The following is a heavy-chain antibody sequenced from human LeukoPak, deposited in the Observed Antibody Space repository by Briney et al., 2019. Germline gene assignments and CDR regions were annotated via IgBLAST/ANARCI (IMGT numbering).Heavy chain of an antibody. CDR2: IIPIFGTA. CDR3: ARADLNSYGLPLFDY. V-gene: IGHV1-69*05. Sequence: ASVKVSCKASGGTFSSYAISWVRQAPGQGLEWMGRIIPIFGTANYAQKFRGRVTITTDESTSTAYMELSSLRSEDTAVYYCARADLNSYGLPLFDYWGQGTLVTVSS. D-gene: IGHD5-18*01. CDR1: GGTFSSYA. J-gene: IGHJ4*02.